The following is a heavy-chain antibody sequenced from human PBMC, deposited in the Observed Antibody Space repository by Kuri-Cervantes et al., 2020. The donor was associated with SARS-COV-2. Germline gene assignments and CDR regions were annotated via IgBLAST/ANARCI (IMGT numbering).Heavy chain of an antibody. V-gene: IGHV4-4*02. CDR2: IYYSGST. CDR1: GGSISSSNW. D-gene: IGHD3-22*01. J-gene: IGHJ4*02. Sequence: SETLSLTCAVSGGSISSSNWWSWVRQPPGKGLEWIGSIYYSGSTNYNPSLKSRVTISVDTSKNQFSLKLSSVTAADTAVYYCARVYYDSSGYYEVRYFDYWGQGTLVTVSS. CDR3: ARVYYDSSGYYEVRYFDY.